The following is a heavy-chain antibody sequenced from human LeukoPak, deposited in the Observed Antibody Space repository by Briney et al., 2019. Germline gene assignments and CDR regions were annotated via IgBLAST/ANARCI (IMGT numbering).Heavy chain of an antibody. CDR3: ASWSYDILTGYYDPPWYFDY. D-gene: IGHD3-9*01. Sequence: SETLSLTCTVSGGSISSGGYYWSWIRQPPGKGLEWIGYIYYSGSTNYNPSLKSRVTISVDTSKNQFSLKLSSVTAADTAVYYCASWSYDILTGYYDPPWYFDYWGQGTLVTVSS. CDR1: GGSISSGGYY. CDR2: IYYSGST. J-gene: IGHJ4*02. V-gene: IGHV4-61*08.